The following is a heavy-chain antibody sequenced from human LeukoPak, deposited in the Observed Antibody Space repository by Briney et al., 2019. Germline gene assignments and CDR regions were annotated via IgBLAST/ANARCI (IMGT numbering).Heavy chain of an antibody. J-gene: IGHJ6*03. D-gene: IGHD6-19*01. Sequence: KPSETLSLTCTVSGGSISSSSYYWGWIRQPPGKGLEWIEYIYYSGSTNYNPSLKSRVTISVDTSKNQFSLKLSSVTAADTAVYYCARVLGSSGWYPVSGYYMDVWGKGTTVTISS. CDR3: ARVLGSSGWYPVSGYYMDV. CDR1: GGSISSSSYY. V-gene: IGHV4-61*05. CDR2: IYYSGST.